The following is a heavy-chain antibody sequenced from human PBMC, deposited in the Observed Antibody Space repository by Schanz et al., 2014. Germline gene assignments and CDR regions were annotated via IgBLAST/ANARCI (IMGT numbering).Heavy chain of an antibody. CDR2: ISPYNGNT. CDR1: GYTFISYG. V-gene: IGHV1-18*01. Sequence: QVQLVQSGAEVKKPGASVKVSCKASGYTFISYGIKWVRQAPGQGLEWMGWISPYNGNTNYAQKLQGRVTMTKDTSINTVYMELSTLTSDDTAVYYCARESVSRTRLFDPWGQGTLVTVSS. D-gene: IGHD3-3*01. J-gene: IGHJ5*02. CDR3: ARESVSRTRLFDP.